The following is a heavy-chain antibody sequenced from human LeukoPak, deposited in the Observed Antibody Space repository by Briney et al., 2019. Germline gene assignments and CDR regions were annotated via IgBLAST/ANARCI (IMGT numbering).Heavy chain of an antibody. D-gene: IGHD3-3*01. Sequence: SETLSLTCAVYGGSLSGYYWSWIRQPPGKGLEWIGEINHSGSTNYNPSLKSRVTISVDTSKNQFSLKLSSVTAADTAVYYCARGNVGFWSGYYYYYYYMDVWGKGTTVTVSS. CDR2: INHSGST. J-gene: IGHJ6*03. CDR3: ARGNVGFWSGYYYYYYYMDV. V-gene: IGHV4-34*01. CDR1: GGSLSGYY.